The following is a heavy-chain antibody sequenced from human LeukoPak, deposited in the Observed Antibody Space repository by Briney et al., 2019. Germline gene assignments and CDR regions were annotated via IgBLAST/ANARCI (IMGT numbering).Heavy chain of an antibody. V-gene: IGHV3-30*04. CDR3: VRDRAPWGGALGGAKGMDV. J-gene: IGHJ6*04. D-gene: IGHD3-10*01. CDR2: ISYEGSVT. CDR1: GFTFSNYA. Sequence: PGGSLRLSCAASGFTFSNYAFHWVRQPPGKGLEWAAVISYEGSVTYHADSVKGRFTISRDNSKNTLDLQMNSLRVEDTAVYYCVRDRAPWGGALGGAKGMDVWGEGTTVTVSS.